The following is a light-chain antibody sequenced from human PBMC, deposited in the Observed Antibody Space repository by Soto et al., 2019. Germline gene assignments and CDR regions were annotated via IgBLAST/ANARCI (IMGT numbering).Light chain of an antibody. CDR1: QDSGNS. Sequence: DIQMTQSPSSLSASVGDRVTITCQASQDSGNSLNWYQHKPGKAPKLLIYDASNLETEVPSRFSGSGSGTDFTFTIRTLQPEDIATYYCQQYDNIRVTFGQGTRLEIK. CDR3: QQYDNIRVT. V-gene: IGKV1-33*01. J-gene: IGKJ5*01. CDR2: DAS.